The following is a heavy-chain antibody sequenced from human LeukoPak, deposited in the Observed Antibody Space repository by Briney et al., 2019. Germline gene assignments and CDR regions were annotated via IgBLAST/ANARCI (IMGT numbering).Heavy chain of an antibody. Sequence: GESLKISCKASGYSFTNYWIGWVRQMPGKGLEWVAMINPDDTNIAYSPSFLGQVTISADRSISTAYLQWSSLKASDTAMYYCARPRRAERDEDFWGQGTLVTVSS. CDR1: GYSFTNYW. CDR3: ARPRRAERDEDF. V-gene: IGHV5-51*01. D-gene: IGHD1-1*01. CDR2: INPDDTNI. J-gene: IGHJ4*02.